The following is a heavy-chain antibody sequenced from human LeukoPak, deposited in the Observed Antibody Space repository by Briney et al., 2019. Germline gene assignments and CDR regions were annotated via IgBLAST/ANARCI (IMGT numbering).Heavy chain of an antibody. CDR1: GYIFTSYG. J-gene: IGHJ5*02. Sequence: ASVKVSCKASGYIFTSYGISWVRQAPGQGLEWMGWISAYNGNTNYAQKLQGRVTMTTDTSTSTAYMELRSLRSEDTAVYYCARESIAVAGGWFDPWGQGTLVTVSS. V-gene: IGHV1-18*01. D-gene: IGHD6-19*01. CDR3: ARESIAVAGGWFDP. CDR2: ISAYNGNT.